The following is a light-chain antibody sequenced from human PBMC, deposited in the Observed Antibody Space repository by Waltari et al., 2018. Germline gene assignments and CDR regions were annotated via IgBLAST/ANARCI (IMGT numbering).Light chain of an antibody. CDR1: SSVLGRFAL. Sequence: QSALTQPASVSASPGQSITIPCTCTSSVLGRFALGSWFQQHPGEAPRLIIYEASKRPSGVSNRFSGSKSGTTASLTISGLQAEDEADYYCCSYAGSSSWVFGGGTKLTVL. V-gene: IGLV2-23*01. J-gene: IGLJ3*02. CDR3: CSYAGSSSWV. CDR2: EAS.